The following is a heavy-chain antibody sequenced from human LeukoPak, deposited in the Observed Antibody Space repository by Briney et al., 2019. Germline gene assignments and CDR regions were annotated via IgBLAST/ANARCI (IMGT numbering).Heavy chain of an antibody. Sequence: SETLSLTCAVYGGSFSGYYWSWIRQPPGKGLEWIGEINHSGSTNYNPSLKSRVTISVDTSKNQFSLKLSSVTAADTAVYYCARRSPYNWNWNYWGQGTLVTVSS. CDR2: INHSGST. J-gene: IGHJ4*02. V-gene: IGHV4-34*01. CDR3: ARRSPYNWNWNY. CDR1: GGSFSGYY. D-gene: IGHD1-7*01.